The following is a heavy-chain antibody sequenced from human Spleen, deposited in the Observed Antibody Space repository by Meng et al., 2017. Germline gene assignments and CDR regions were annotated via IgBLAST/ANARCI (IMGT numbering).Heavy chain of an antibody. Sequence: SLKISCAASGFIFNSYDMHWVRQASGKGLEWVSGISWNSGSIDYADSVKGRFTISRDNAKNSLYLQMNSLRTEDTALYYCTKDSGYDMLSNDAFDIWGQGTMVTVSS. D-gene: IGHD5-12*01. CDR3: TKDSGYDMLSNDAFDI. CDR2: ISWNSGSI. J-gene: IGHJ3*02. CDR1: GFIFNSYD. V-gene: IGHV3-9*01.